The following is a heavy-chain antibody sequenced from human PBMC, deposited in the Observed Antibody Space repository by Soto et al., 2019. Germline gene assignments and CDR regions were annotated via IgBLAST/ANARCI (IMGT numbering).Heavy chain of an antibody. CDR2: INHLETT. CDR3: AMGGGYDSFEY. CDR1: GPSITHRGYY. V-gene: IGHV4-30-2*01. J-gene: IGHJ4*02. D-gene: IGHD5-12*01. Sequence: QLQLHQSGSALVKPSQTLSLTCKVSGPSITHRGYYWSWIRQTPGKGLEWLGDINHLETTFYNPAFESRLTLSIDRTKNQFSLNLKSVTAADRAGYYCAMGGGYDSFEYWGQGILVTVSS.